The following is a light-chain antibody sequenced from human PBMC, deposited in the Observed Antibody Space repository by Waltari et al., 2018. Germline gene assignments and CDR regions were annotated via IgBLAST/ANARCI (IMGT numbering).Light chain of an antibody. CDR2: DTS. CDR3: QQRANWPLT. J-gene: IGKJ4*01. CDR1: QSVTRY. Sequence: ELVLTQSPGTLSLSPGERATLSCRASQSVTRYLAWYQQKPGLAPRLLIYDTSNRATGIPARFIGSGSGTDFSLTITSLESEEFAVYYCQQRANWPLTFGGGTKVEI. V-gene: IGKV3-11*01.